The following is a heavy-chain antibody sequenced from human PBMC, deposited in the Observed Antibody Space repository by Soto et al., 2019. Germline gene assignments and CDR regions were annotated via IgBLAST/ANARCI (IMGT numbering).Heavy chain of an antibody. V-gene: IGHV3-23*01. CDR1: GFTFSSFA. CDR3: AKASLLVPGGYYFYMDV. D-gene: IGHD2-2*01. CDR2: ISGSGGTT. J-gene: IGHJ6*03. Sequence: EVQLLESGGGLVQPGGSLRLSCAASGFTFSSFALNCVRQAPGKRLEWVSTISGSGGTTYYADSVKGRFTISRDNSKNTLYLQMNSLRAEDTAVYYCAKASLLVPGGYYFYMDVWGKGTTVTVSS.